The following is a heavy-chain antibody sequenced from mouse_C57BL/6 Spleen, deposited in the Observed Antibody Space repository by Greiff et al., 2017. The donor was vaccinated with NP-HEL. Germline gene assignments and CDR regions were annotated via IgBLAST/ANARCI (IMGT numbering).Heavy chain of an antibody. Sequence: VQLQQSGPELVKPGASVKISCKASGYAFSSSWMNWVKQRPGKGLEWIGRIYPGDGDTNYNGKFKGKATLTADKSSSTAYMQLSSLTSEDSAVYFWARTGSTTVGYWGQGTTLTVSS. CDR1: GYAFSSSW. D-gene: IGHD1-1*01. V-gene: IGHV1-82*01. CDR3: ARTGSTTVGY. J-gene: IGHJ2*01. CDR2: IYPGDGDT.